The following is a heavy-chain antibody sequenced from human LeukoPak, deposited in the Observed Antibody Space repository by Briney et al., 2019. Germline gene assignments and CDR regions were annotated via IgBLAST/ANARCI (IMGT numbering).Heavy chain of an antibody. V-gene: IGHV4-34*01. CDR3: ARGPSWLFDY. CDR1: GGSISSYY. Sequence: KPSETLSLTCSVSGGSISSYYWSWIRQPPGKGLEWIGEINHSGSTNYNPSLKSRVTISVDTSKNQFSLKLSSVTAADTAVYYCARGPSWLFDYWGQGTLVTVSS. D-gene: IGHD2-2*01. CDR2: INHSGST. J-gene: IGHJ4*02.